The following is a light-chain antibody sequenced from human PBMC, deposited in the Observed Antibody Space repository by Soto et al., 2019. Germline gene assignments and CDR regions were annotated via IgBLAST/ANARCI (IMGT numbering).Light chain of an antibody. CDR3: QQRGNWPPTWT. V-gene: IGKV3D-20*02. CDR1: QSVSSSY. Sequence: EIVLTQSPTTLSLSPGERATLSCRASQSVSSSYLAWYQQKPGQAPRLLIYDASIRATGIPARFSGSWSGTDFTLTINGLEPEDSAVYYCQQRGNWPPTWTFGQGTKVDIK. CDR2: DAS. J-gene: IGKJ1*01.